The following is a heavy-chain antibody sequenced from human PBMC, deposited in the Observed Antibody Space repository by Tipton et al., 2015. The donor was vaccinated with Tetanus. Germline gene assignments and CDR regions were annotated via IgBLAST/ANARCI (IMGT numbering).Heavy chain of an antibody. V-gene: IGHV3-23*01. CDR3: ARALQLERKFDF. CDR2: ISGSRLTP. Sequence: SLRLSCAASGFTFKSYTMNWVRQAPGNGLEWVAAISGSRLTPYYADSVKGRFTISRDNSQNTLYLQMNSLRAEDSATYYCARALQLERKFDFWGQGTLVTVSS. D-gene: IGHD1-1*01. CDR1: GFTFKSYT. J-gene: IGHJ4*02.